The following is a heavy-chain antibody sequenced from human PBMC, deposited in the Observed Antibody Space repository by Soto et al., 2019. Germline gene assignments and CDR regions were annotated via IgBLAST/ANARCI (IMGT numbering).Heavy chain of an antibody. Sequence: SLRLSCAASGFTFSSYAMHWVRQAPGKGLEWVAVISYDGSNKYYADSVKGRFTISRDNSKNTLYLQMNSLRPEDTAVYYCARDPGVVVVPVTVGDYFDFWGQGTLVTVSS. CDR1: GFTFSSYA. J-gene: IGHJ4*02. V-gene: IGHV3-30-3*01. CDR2: ISYDGSNK. D-gene: IGHD2-2*01. CDR3: ARDPGVVVVPVTVGDYFDF.